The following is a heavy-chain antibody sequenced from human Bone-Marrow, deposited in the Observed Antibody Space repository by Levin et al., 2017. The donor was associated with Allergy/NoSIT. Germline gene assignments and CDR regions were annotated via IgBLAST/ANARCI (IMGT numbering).Heavy chain of an antibody. J-gene: IGHJ4*02. CDR1: GFTFSSYG. D-gene: IGHD3-16*01. CDR3: AKAKGGQGYFDY. CDR2: ISYDGSNK. Sequence: PGGSLRLSCAASGFTFSSYGMHWVRQAPGKGLEWVAVISYDGSNKYYADSVKGRFTISRDNSKNTLYLQMNSLRAEDTAVYYCAKAKGGQGYFDYWGQGTLVTVSS. V-gene: IGHV3-30*18.